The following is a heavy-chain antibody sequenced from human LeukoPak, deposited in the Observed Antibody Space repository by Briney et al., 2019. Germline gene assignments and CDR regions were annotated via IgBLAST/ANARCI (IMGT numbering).Heavy chain of an antibody. CDR1: GGSISSSSYY. Sequence: SETLSLTCTVSGGSISSSSYYWGWIRQPPGKGLEWIGSIYYSGSTYYNPSLKSRVTISVDTSKNQFSLKLSSVTAADTAVYYCARGSSGWYDGDDYWGQGTLVTVSS. D-gene: IGHD6-19*01. V-gene: IGHV4-39*01. CDR3: ARGSSGWYDGDDY. J-gene: IGHJ4*02. CDR2: IYYSGST.